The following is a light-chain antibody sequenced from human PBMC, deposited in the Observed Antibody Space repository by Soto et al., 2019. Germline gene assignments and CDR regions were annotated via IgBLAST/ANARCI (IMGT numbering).Light chain of an antibody. CDR3: SSYTTSYTQV. CDR2: EVT. CDR1: RSDVGGYNY. Sequence: QPVLTQPASVSGSPGQSITISCTGTRSDVGGYNYVSWYQHHPGKVPKLIIYEVTNRPSGVSNRFSGSKSGNTASLSISGLQSEDEADYYCSSYTTSYTQVFGGGTKLTVL. J-gene: IGLJ3*02. V-gene: IGLV2-14*01.